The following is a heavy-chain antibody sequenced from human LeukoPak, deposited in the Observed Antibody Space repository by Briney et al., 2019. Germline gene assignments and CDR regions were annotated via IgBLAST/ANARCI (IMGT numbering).Heavy chain of an antibody. CDR1: GFTFSDHY. J-gene: IGHJ4*02. CDR3: VAMLRGVGY. D-gene: IGHD3-10*01. CDR2: IRNKVNSHTT. V-gene: IGHV3-72*01. Sequence: GGSLRLSCAASGFTFSDHYMDWVRQAPGKGLEWVGRIRNKVNSHTTEYSASVKGRFTVSRDDSTNSVYLQMNSLKTEDTAVYYCVAMLRGVGYWGQGTLVTVSS.